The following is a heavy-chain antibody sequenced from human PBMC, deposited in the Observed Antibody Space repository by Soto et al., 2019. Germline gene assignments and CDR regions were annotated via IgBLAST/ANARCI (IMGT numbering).Heavy chain of an antibody. D-gene: IGHD3-16*02. CDR2: ISSSSSYI. V-gene: IGHV3-21*01. CDR3: ARSDRYDYIWGSYRYTFNAFDI. J-gene: IGHJ3*02. CDR1: GFTFSSYS. Sequence: ESGGGLVKPGGSLRLSCAASGFTFSSYSMNWVRQAPGKGLEWVSSISSSSSYIYYADSVKGRFTISRDNAKNSLYLQMNSLRAEDTAVYYCARSDRYDYIWGSYRYTFNAFDIWGQGTMVTVSS.